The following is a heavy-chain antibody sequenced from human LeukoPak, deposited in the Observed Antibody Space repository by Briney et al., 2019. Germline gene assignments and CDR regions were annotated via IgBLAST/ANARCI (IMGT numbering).Heavy chain of an antibody. D-gene: IGHD2-15*01. Sequence: GGSLRLSCVASGFTFSTYSMTWVRQVPGKGLEWVSSITSGSNEIYYADSVKGRFTMSRDNAKNSLYLQMNSLRAEDSAVYYCARGTIGGYCSGASCYPDCWGQGTLVTVSS. J-gene: IGHJ4*02. V-gene: IGHV3-21*01. CDR3: ARGTIGGYCSGASCYPDC. CDR2: ITSGSNEI. CDR1: GFTFSTYS.